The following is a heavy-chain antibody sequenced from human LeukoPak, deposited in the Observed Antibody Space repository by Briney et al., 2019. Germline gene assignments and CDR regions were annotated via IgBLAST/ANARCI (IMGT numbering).Heavy chain of an antibody. J-gene: IGHJ6*02. CDR2: IYHSGST. CDR1: GGSISSGGYA. Sequence: SETLSLTCAVSGGSISSGGYAWSWIRQPPGKGLEWIGYIYHSGSTYYNPSLKSRVTISVDRSKNQFSLKLSSVTAADTAVYYCARDGSIRGYYYGMDVWGQGTTVTVSS. CDR3: ARDGSIRGYYYGMDV. D-gene: IGHD1-26*01. V-gene: IGHV4-30-2*01.